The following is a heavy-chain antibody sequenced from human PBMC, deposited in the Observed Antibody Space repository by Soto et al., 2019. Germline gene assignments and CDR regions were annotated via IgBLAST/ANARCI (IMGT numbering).Heavy chain of an antibody. D-gene: IGHD6-13*01. Sequence: GSLRLSCATSGFNFNTYNMNWVRQAPGKGLEWVSTISSSGNSVYYADSVKGRFTISRDNAKTSLFLQMNTLRAEDTAVYYCARFPCLIAASAAMDVWGQGTTVTVSS. J-gene: IGHJ6*02. V-gene: IGHV3-21*01. CDR3: ARFPCLIAASAAMDV. CDR2: ISSSGNSV. CDR1: GFNFNTYN.